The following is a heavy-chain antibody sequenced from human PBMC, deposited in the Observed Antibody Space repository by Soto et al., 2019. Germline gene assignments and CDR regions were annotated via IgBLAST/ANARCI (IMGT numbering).Heavy chain of an antibody. CDR3: ARGPIEGDYDYYYYYGMDV. CDR2: INPNSGGT. J-gene: IGHJ6*02. Sequence: ASVKVSCKASGYTFTGYYMHWVRQAPGQGLEWMGWINPNSGGTNYAQKFQGWVTMTRDTSISTAYMELSRLRSDDTAVYYCARGPIEGDYDYYYYYGMDVWGQGTTVTVSS. V-gene: IGHV1-2*04. CDR1: GYTFTGYY. D-gene: IGHD4-17*01.